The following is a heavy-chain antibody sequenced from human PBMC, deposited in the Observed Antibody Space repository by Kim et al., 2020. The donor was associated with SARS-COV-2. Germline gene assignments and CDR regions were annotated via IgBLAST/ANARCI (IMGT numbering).Heavy chain of an antibody. Sequence: GESLRLSCAVSGFTFSNYWMSWVRQAPGKGLEWVANIYQDGSEKNYVDSLKGRFTISRDNAKNALFLQMNSLTAEDTAVYYCARDNVSCRGGSCYSVYWGPGTLFTVSS. CDR1: GFTFSNYW. D-gene: IGHD2-15*01. CDR2: IYQDGSEK. J-gene: IGHJ4*02. CDR3: ARDNVSCRGGSCYSVY. V-gene: IGHV3-7*01.